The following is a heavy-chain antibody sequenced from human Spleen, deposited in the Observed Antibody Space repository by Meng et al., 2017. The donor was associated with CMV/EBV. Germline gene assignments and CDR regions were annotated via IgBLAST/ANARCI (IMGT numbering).Heavy chain of an antibody. V-gene: IGHV4-30-2*01. J-gene: IGHJ4*02. Sequence: AVSGGSISSGIFSWGWIRQRPGKGLEWIGYIDHSGSTYYNPSLKSRVIISVDRSKNQFSLSMTSVTAADTAVYYCARVGAYPGPFDYWGQGTLVTVSS. CDR1: GGSISSGIFS. CDR3: ARVGAYPGPFDY. D-gene: IGHD2-2*01. CDR2: IDHSGST.